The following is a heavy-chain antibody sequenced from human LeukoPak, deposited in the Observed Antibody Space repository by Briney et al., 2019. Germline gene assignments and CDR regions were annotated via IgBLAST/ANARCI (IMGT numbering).Heavy chain of an antibody. Sequence: GGSLRLSCAASGFAFKTYWMHWVRQAPGKGLVWASRIKSDGSDTTYTDSVKGRFTISRDNAKNTLYLQMNSLSAEDTAMYFCARDRGYTFDYWGQGTLVTVSS. J-gene: IGHJ4*02. CDR3: ARDRGYTFDY. CDR1: GFAFKTYW. CDR2: IKSDGSDT. V-gene: IGHV3-74*01. D-gene: IGHD3-22*01.